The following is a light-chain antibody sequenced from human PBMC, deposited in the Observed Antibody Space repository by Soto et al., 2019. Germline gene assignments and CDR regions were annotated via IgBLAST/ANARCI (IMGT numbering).Light chain of an antibody. Sequence: DVQMTQSPSSLSASVGDRVTITCRASQSISTYLNWYQQKPGKAPKLLIYAASSLQSGVPSRLSGSGSGTYFTLTISSLQPEYFATYYCQHSYTSPWAFGQGTKLDIK. CDR2: AAS. CDR1: QSISTY. J-gene: IGKJ1*01. V-gene: IGKV1-39*01. CDR3: QHSYTSPWA.